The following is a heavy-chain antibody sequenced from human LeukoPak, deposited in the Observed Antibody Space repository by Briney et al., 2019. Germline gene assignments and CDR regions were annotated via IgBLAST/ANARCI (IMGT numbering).Heavy chain of an antibody. V-gene: IGHV4-34*01. Sequence: SETLSLTCAVYGGSLIDHYWNWIRQPPGKGLEWIGEINHSGTTKYNPSLKSRVTMSVDTSKNQFSLNLNSVTAADTAVYYCARGNIAAAVKYWGQGTLVTVSS. CDR1: GGSLIDHY. CDR3: ARGNIAAAVKY. CDR2: INHSGTT. D-gene: IGHD6-13*01. J-gene: IGHJ1*01.